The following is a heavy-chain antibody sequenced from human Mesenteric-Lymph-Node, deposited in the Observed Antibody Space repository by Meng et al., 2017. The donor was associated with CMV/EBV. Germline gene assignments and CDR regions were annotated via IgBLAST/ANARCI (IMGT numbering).Heavy chain of an antibody. D-gene: IGHD6-13*01. J-gene: IGHJ6*02. Sequence: GESLKISCAASGFTVSSNFMTWVRQAPGKGLEWVSVIYSDGSTYYADSVKGRFTISRDNSKNTLFLQMNSLRAEDTAVYYCAKDSRVYHGMDVWGQGTTVTVSS. CDR1: GFTVSSNF. CDR2: IYSDGST. CDR3: AKDSRVYHGMDV. V-gene: IGHV3-53*01.